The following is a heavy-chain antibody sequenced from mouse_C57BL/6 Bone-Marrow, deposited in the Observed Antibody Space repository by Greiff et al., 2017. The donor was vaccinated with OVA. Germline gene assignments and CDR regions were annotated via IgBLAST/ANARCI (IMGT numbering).Heavy chain of an antibody. V-gene: IGHV3-8*01. J-gene: IGHJ4*01. D-gene: IGHD1-1*01. CDR3: ASSTEGAMDY. Sequence: VQLKESGPGLAKPSQTLSLTCSVTGYSITSDYWNWIRKFPGNKLEYMGYISYSSTYYNPSLKSRISITRDTSKNQYYLQLNSVTTEDTATYYCASSTEGAMDYWGQGTSVTVSS. CDR2: ISYSST. CDR1: GYSITSDY.